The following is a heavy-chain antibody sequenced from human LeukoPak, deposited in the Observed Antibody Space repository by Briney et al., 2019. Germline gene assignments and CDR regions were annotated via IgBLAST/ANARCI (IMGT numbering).Heavy chain of an antibody. Sequence: KPSETLSLTCTVSGGSISSYYWSWIRQPPGKGLEWIGYIYYSGSTNYNPSLKSRVTISVDTSKNQFSLKLSSVTAADTAVYYCARVVNYYDSSGYYYFDYWGQGTLVTVSS. V-gene: IGHV4-59*01. CDR2: IYYSGST. CDR3: ARVVNYYDSSGYYYFDY. CDR1: GGSISSYY. D-gene: IGHD3-22*01. J-gene: IGHJ4*02.